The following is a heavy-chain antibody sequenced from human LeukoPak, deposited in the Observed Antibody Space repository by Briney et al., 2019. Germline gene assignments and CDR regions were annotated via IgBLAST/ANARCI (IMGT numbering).Heavy chain of an antibody. CDR3: WRSYYYDSSGYYYDY. CDR1: GGSISSYY. J-gene: IGHJ4*02. Sequence: PSETLSLTCTVSGGSISSYYWSWLRQPPGKGLEWIGYIYYSGSTDYNPSLKSRVTISVDTSKNQFSLKLSSVTAADTAVYYCWRSYYYDSSGYYYDYWGQGTLVTVSS. V-gene: IGHV4-59*01. CDR2: IYYSGST. D-gene: IGHD3-22*01.